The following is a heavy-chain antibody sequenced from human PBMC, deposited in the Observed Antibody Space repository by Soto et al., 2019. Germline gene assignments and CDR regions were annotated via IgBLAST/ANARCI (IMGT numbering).Heavy chain of an antibody. Sequence: QVQLVESGGGVVQPGRSLRLSCAASGFTFSSYGMHWVRQAPGKGLEWVAVIWYDGSNKYYADSVKGRFTISRDNSKNTLYRQMNSLRAEDTAVYYCARDWAAAGMVPDYWGQGTLVTVSS. CDR1: GFTFSSYG. V-gene: IGHV3-33*01. CDR2: IWYDGSNK. J-gene: IGHJ4*02. CDR3: ARDWAAAGMVPDY. D-gene: IGHD6-13*01.